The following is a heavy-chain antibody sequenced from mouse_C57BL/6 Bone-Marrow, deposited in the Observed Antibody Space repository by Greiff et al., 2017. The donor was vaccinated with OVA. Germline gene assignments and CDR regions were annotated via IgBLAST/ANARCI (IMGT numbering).Heavy chain of an antibody. CDR3: ARQRAPSMDY. Sequence: VQLQESGPGLVAPSQSLSITCTVSGFSLTSYGVHWVRQPPGKGLEWLVVIWSDGSTTYNSALKSRRSISKDNSKSKVFLKMNSLQTYDNTMYYCARQRAPSMDYWGQGTSLTVSS. V-gene: IGHV2-6-1*01. CDR1: GFSLTSYG. D-gene: IGHD3-1*01. J-gene: IGHJ4*01. CDR2: IWSDGST.